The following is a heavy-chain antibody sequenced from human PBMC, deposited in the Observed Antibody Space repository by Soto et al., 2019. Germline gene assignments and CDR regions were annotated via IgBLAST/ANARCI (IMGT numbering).Heavy chain of an antibody. CDR2: IFDSGST. Sequence: QVQLQESGPGLVKPSETLSLTCTVSGGSISGGVHSWSWIRQPPGKGLEWIGHIFDSGSTYYNPSLKSRLTISVDTSKNQFSRRLSSVTAADTAGYYCAREIMPLTNDWYFDLWGRGTLVTVAS. J-gene: IGHJ2*01. CDR3: AREIMPLTNDWYFDL. V-gene: IGHV4-30-4*01. CDR1: GGSISGGVHS. D-gene: IGHD2-8*01.